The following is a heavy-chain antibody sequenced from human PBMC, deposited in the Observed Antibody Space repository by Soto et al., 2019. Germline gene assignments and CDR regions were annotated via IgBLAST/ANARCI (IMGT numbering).Heavy chain of an antibody. CDR3: ARAQGSGFLVS. CDR1: GGSISSGDYY. J-gene: IGHJ4*02. Sequence: QVQLQESGPGLVKPSQTLSLTCTVSGGSISSGDYYWSWIRQPPGKGLEWIGYIYYSGSTYYNPSLKXGXTXSXNTSKNQFSLKLSSVTAADTAVYYCARAQGSGFLVSWGQGTLVTVSS. CDR2: IYYSGST. V-gene: IGHV4-30-4*01. D-gene: IGHD3-10*01.